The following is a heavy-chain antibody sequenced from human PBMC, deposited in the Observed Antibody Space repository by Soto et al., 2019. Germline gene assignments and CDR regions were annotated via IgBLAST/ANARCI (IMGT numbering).Heavy chain of an antibody. Sequence: ASVKVSCKASGYTFTGYYMHWVRQAPGQGLEWMGWINPNSGGTNYAQKFQGWVTMTRDTSISTAYMELSRLRSDDTAVYYCARDRPSSSVYYFDYWGQGTLVTGLL. CDR2: INPNSGGT. V-gene: IGHV1-2*04. J-gene: IGHJ4*02. CDR1: GYTFTGYY. D-gene: IGHD6-6*01. CDR3: ARDRPSSSVYYFDY.